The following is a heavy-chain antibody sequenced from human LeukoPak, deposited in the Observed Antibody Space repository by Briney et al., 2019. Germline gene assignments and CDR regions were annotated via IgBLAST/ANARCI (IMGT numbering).Heavy chain of an antibody. CDR2: INSDGSST. CDR1: GFTFSSYW. J-gene: IGHJ6*03. D-gene: IGHD6-19*01. V-gene: IGHV3-74*01. Sequence: PGRSLRLSCAASGFTFSSYWMHWVRQAPGKGLVWVSRINSDGSSTSYADSVKGRFTISRDNAKNTLYLQMNSLRAEDTAVYYCARVRWDSSGWPPRDYYYMDVWGKGTTVTVSS. CDR3: ARVRWDSSGWPPRDYYYMDV.